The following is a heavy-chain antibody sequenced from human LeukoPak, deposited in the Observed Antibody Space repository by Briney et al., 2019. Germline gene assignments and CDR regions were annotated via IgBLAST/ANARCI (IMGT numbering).Heavy chain of an antibody. CDR2: ISGRTDGT. CDR1: GFTFSYYA. D-gene: IGHD1-26*01. V-gene: IGHV3-23*01. Sequence: PGESRRLSCAASGFTFSYYATTWVSQAAGKVMEWDSWISGRTDGTYYADAVKGRFTISRDNSKDTLYVQMNSLRADDTAIYYCAKGHAPCWSYADYWGQGTLVTVSS. J-gene: IGHJ4*02. CDR3: AKGHAPCWSYADY.